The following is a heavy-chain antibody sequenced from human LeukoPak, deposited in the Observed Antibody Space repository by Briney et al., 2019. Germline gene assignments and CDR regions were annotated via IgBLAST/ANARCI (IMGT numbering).Heavy chain of an antibody. D-gene: IGHD2-2*01. CDR2: TYYRSKWYN. V-gene: IGHV6-1*01. J-gene: IGHJ5*02. CDR1: GDSVSSNSAA. Sequence: SQTPSLTCAISGDSVSSNSAAWNWIRQSPSRGLEWLGRTYYRSKWYNDYAVSVKSRITINPDTSKNQFSLQLNSVTPEDTAVYYCARDVLGDIVVVPAAPGYNWFDPWGQGTLVTVSS. CDR3: ARDVLGDIVVVPAAPGYNWFDP.